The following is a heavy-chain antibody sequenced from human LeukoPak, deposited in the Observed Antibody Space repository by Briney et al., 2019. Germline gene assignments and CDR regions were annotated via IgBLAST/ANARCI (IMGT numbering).Heavy chain of an antibody. D-gene: IGHD3-10*01. V-gene: IGHV3-7*01. CDR1: GFTFSSYW. CDR2: IKQDGSEK. CDR3: VRDVGAVRGEVYFDY. Sequence: PGGSLRLSCAASGFTFSSYWMSWVRQAPGKGLEWLANIKQDGSEKYYVDSVKGRFTISRDNAKNSLYLQMNSLRAEDTAMYFCVRDVGAVRGEVYFDYWGQGTLVTVSS. J-gene: IGHJ4*02.